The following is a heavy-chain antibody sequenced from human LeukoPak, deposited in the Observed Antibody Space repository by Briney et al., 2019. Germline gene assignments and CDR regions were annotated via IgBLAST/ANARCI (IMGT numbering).Heavy chain of an antibody. CDR2: FDPEDGET. CDR1: GGSFSTYA. J-gene: IGHJ6*02. D-gene: IGHD3-3*01. V-gene: IGHV1-24*01. CDR3: ATALTIFGVVPDYYGMDV. Sequence: ASVKVSCKASGGSFSTYAISWVRQAPGKGLEWMGGFDPEDGETIYAQKFQGRVTMTEDTSTDTAYMELSSLRSEDTAVYYCATALTIFGVVPDYYGMDVWGQGTTVTVS.